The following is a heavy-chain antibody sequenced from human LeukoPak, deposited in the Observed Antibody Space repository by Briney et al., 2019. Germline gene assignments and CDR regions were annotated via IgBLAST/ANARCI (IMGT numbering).Heavy chain of an antibody. D-gene: IGHD6-19*01. Sequence: SVKVSCKASGGTFSSYAISWVRQAPGQGLEWMGGITPIFGTANYAQKFQGRVTITADESTSTAYMELSSLRSEDTAVYYCARVGMAVAGTFDYWGQGTLVTVSS. CDR1: GGTFSSYA. CDR3: ARVGMAVAGTFDY. CDR2: ITPIFGTA. V-gene: IGHV1-69*13. J-gene: IGHJ4*02.